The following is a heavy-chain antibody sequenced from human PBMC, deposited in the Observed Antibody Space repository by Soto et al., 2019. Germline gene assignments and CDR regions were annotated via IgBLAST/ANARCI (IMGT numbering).Heavy chain of an antibody. CDR1: GGSISGYY. V-gene: IGHV4-59*01. J-gene: IGHJ5*02. Sequence: SEPLSLTYTVSGGSISGYYWSWIRQPPGKGLKWIGYIYYSGSTNYNPSHKSRDTISVDTSKNQFSLKLSSVTAADTAVYYCARDGAYCGGDCYFHNWFDPWGQGTLVTVSS. D-gene: IGHD2-21*01. CDR3: ARDGAYCGGDCYFHNWFDP. CDR2: IYYSGST.